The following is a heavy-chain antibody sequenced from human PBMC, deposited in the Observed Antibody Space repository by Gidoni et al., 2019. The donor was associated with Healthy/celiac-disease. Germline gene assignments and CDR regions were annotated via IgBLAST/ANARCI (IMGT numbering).Heavy chain of an antibody. CDR2: IYHSGST. J-gene: IGHJ4*02. CDR1: GGSISSSNW. CDR3: ARDPLVGATDSNFDY. D-gene: IGHD1-26*01. Sequence: QVQLQESGPGLVTPSWTLSLTCAVSGGSISSSNWWSWVRQPPGKGLEWIGEIYHSGSTNYNPSLKSRVTISVDKSKNQFSLKLSSVTAADTAVYYCARDPLVGATDSNFDYWGQGTLVTVSS. V-gene: IGHV4-4*02.